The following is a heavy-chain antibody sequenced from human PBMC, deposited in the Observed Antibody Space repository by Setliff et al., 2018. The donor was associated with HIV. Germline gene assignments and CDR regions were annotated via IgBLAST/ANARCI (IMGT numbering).Heavy chain of an antibody. CDR3: ARQPSWGSIDY. J-gene: IGHJ4*02. CDR1: GGSISNHY. V-gene: IGHV4-59*11. Sequence: PSETLSLTCSVSGGSISNHYWSWIRQPPGKGLEWIGYIYYTGSTNYNPSLRGRVTISVDTSKKQFSLKLSSVTAADTAVYYCARQPSWGSIDYWGQGTLVTVSS. D-gene: IGHD7-27*01. CDR2: IYYTGST.